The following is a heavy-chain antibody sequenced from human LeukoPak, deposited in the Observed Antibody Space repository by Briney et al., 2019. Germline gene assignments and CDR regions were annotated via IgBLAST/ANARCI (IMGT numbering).Heavy chain of an antibody. J-gene: IGHJ4*02. CDR2: IYHSGST. D-gene: IGHD6-13*01. V-gene: IGHV4-38-2*02. CDR1: GYSISSGYY. Sequence: SETLSLTCTVSGYSISSGYYWGWIRQPPGKGLEWIGSIYHSGSTYYNPSLKSRVTISVDTSKNQFSLKLSSVTAADTAVYYCARADRSSWYFDYWGQGTLVTVSP. CDR3: ARADRSSWYFDY.